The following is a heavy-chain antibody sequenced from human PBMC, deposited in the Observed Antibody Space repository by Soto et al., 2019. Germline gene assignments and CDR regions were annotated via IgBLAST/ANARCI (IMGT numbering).Heavy chain of an antibody. CDR1: GYTFTTYY. CDR3: ATRDPGHY. Sequence: QVQLVQSGAEVKKPGASVKVSCMASGYTFTTYYMHWVRQAPGQGLEWMGIISLDGGRTSYAKKFQGRVTMTRDTSTSTVYMELSSLRVGDTAVYYCATRDPGHYWGQGTLVTVSS. CDR2: ISLDGGRT. J-gene: IGHJ4*02. V-gene: IGHV1-46*01.